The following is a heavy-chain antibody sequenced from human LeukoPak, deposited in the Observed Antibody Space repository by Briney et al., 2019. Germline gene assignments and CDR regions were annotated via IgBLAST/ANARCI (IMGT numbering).Heavy chain of an antibody. CDR2: ISYDGSNK. Sequence: SGGSLRLSCAASGFTFSSYAMHWVRQAPGKGLEWVAVISYDGSNKYYADSVKGRFTISRDNSKNTLYLQMNSLRAEDTAVYYCARYYYDSSGYHLFDYWGQGTLVTVSS. CDR1: GFTFSSYA. CDR3: ARYYYDSSGYHLFDY. D-gene: IGHD3-22*01. J-gene: IGHJ4*02. V-gene: IGHV3-30-3*01.